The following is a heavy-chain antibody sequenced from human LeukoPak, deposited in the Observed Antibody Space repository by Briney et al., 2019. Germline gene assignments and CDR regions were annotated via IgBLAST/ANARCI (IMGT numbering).Heavy chain of an antibody. CDR1: GFTFISYA. V-gene: IGHV3-30*04. CDR2: ISYDGSNK. CDR3: AKESPGRSLDY. D-gene: IGHD1-14*01. J-gene: IGHJ4*02. Sequence: GTSLRLSCAASGFTFISYAIHWVRQAPGKGLEWVAVISYDGSNKYYADSVRGRFTISRDNSKNTLYLQMNSLRAEDTAVYYCAKESPGRSLDYWGQGTLVTVSS.